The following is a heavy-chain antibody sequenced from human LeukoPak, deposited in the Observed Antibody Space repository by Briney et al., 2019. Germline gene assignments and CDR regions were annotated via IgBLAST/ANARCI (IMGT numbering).Heavy chain of an antibody. CDR3: AREDSSSPSPHFDY. V-gene: IGHV3-7*01. CDR2: IKQDGSEK. D-gene: IGHD6-6*01. Sequence: GGSLRLSCAASGFTFSSYWMSWVRQAPGKGLEWVANIKQDGSEKYYVDSVKGRFTISRDNAQNSLYLQMNSLRAEDTAVYYCAREDSSSPSPHFDYWGQGTLVTVSS. CDR1: GFTFSSYW. J-gene: IGHJ4*02.